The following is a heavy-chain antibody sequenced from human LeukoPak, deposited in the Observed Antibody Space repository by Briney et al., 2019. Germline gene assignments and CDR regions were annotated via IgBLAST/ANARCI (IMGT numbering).Heavy chain of an antibody. V-gene: IGHV4-39*07. D-gene: IGHD3-22*01. CDR2: IYYSGST. CDR3: ARITMIVALDP. CDR1: GGSISSSSYY. J-gene: IGHJ5*02. Sequence: SETLSLTCTVSGGSISSSSYYWGWIRQPPGKGLEWIGSIYYSGSTYYNPSLKSRVTISVDTSKNQFSLKLSSVTAADTAVYYCARITMIVALDPWGQGTLVTVSS.